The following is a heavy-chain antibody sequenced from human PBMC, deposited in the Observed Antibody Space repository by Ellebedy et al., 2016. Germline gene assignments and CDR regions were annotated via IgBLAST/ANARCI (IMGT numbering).Heavy chain of an antibody. CDR1: GGSFFSSSYY. J-gene: IGHJ4*02. V-gene: IGHV4-39*07. D-gene: IGHD1-14*01. CDR2: IYYSGST. CDR3: ARDLRVPGPNPVGVGDY. Sequence: SETLSLXXTVSGGSFFSSSYYWGWIRQPPGKGLEWIGSIYYSGSTYYNPSLKSRVTISVDTSKNQFSLKLSSVTAADTAVYYCARDLRVPGPNPVGVGDYWGQGTLVTVSS.